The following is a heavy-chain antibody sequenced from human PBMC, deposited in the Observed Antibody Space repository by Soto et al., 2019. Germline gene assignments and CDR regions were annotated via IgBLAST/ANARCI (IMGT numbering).Heavy chain of an antibody. CDR3: ARDKGAVAGHFDY. J-gene: IGHJ4*02. CDR1: GSDITTYY. CDR2: IYYSGST. D-gene: IGHD6-19*01. V-gene: IGHV4-59*06. Sequence: SETLSLTCTVSGSDITTYYWSWIRQHPGKGLEWIGYIYYSGSTYYNPSLKSRVTISVDTSKNQFSLKLSSVTAADTAVYYCARDKGAVAGHFDYWGQGTLVTVS.